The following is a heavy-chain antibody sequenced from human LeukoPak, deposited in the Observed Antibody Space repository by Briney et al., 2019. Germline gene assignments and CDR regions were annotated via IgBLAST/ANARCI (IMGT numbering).Heavy chain of an antibody. CDR1: GYTFTSYG. D-gene: IGHD6-13*01. CDR3: ARGYSSSDNLAG. CDR2: ISAYNGNT. V-gene: IGHV1-18*01. J-gene: IGHJ4*02. Sequence: ASVKVSCKASGYTFTSYGISWVRQAPGQGLEWMGWISAYNGNTNYAQKLQGRVTMTRDTSISTAYMELSRLRSDDTAVYYCARGYSSSDNLAGWGQGTLVTVSS.